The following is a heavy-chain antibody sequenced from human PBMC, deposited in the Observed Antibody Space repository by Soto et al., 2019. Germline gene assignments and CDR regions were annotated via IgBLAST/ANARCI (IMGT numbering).Heavy chain of an antibody. CDR3: AAEGAPNTNFDY. V-gene: IGHV1-58*01. D-gene: IGHD3-16*01. J-gene: IGHJ4*02. CDR1: GFTFTSSA. Sequence: SVKVSCKASGFTFTSSAVQWVRQARGQRLEWIGWIVVGSGNTNYAQKFQERVTITRDMSTSTAYMELSSLRSEGTAVYYCAAEGAPNTNFDYWGQGTLVTVSS. CDR2: IVVGSGNT.